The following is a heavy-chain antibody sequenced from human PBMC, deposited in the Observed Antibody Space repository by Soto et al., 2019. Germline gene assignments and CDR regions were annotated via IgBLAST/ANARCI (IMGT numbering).Heavy chain of an antibody. CDR3: ARGAGRRNYDFWSGYYPGGLHYYYSGMDV. Sequence: QVQLVESGGGVVQPGRSLRLSCAASGFTFSSYGMHWVRQAPGKGLEWVAVIWYDGSNKYYADSVKGRFTISRDNSKNTLYLQMNSLRAEDRAVYYCARGAGRRNYDFWSGYYPGGLHYYYSGMDVWGQGPRSPSP. CDR1: GFTFSSYG. V-gene: IGHV3-33*01. CDR2: IWYDGSNK. J-gene: IGHJ6*02. D-gene: IGHD3-3*01.